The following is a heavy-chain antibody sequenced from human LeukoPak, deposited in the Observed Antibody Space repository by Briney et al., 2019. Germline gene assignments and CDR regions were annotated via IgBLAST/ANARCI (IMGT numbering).Heavy chain of an antibody. CDR2: ISSRSSTI. CDR1: GFTFSSYS. V-gene: IGHV3-48*01. J-gene: IGHJ4*02. D-gene: IGHD3-10*01. CDR3: AXDXIPXYYGSGSYVDY. Sequence: PGGSLRLSCAASGFTFSSYSMNWVRQAPGKGREWVAYISSRSSTIYYADSVKGRFTISRDNDKKSLYLQMNSQRAEETAVYYCAXDXIPXYYGSGSYVDYWGQGTLVTVSS.